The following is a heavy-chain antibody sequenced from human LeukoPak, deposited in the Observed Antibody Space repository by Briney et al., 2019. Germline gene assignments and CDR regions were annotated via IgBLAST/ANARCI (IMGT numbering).Heavy chain of an antibody. CDR2: IKSKTEGGTT. V-gene: IGHV3-15*07. J-gene: IGHJ4*02. CDR1: GFTFSNAW. CDR3: TTDLS. Sequence: GGSLRLSCAASGFTFSNAWMNWVRQAPGKGLEWVGRIKSKTEGGTTDYAAPVKGRFTISRDDSKNTLYLQMNSLKTEDTAVYYCTTDLSWGQGTLVTVSS.